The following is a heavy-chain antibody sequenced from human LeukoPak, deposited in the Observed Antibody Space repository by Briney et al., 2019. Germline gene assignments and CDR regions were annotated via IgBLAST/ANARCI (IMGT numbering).Heavy chain of an antibody. CDR1: GFTFSSYE. J-gene: IGHJ4*02. D-gene: IGHD2-21*01. CDR3: ARENDYSFFDY. Sequence: GGTLRLSCAASGFTFSSYEMNWVRQAPGKGLEWVSYISSSGSTIYYADSVKGRFTISRDNAKNSLYLQMNSLRAEDTAVYYCARENDYSFFDYWGQGTLVTVSS. CDR2: ISSSGSTI. V-gene: IGHV3-48*03.